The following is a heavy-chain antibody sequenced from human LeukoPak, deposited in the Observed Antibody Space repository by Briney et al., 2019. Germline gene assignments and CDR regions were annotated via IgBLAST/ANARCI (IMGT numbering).Heavy chain of an antibody. V-gene: IGHV4-39*02. CDR2: ISSSGNT. CDR1: GGSTSSGNYY. CDR3: ARGGTTTVDY. J-gene: IGHJ4*02. Sequence: RASETLSLTCTVSGGSTSSGNYYWGWIRQPPGKGLEWIGGISSSGNTYYNPSLKSRITISIDTSKNHFSLKLSSVTAADTAVYYCARGGTTTVDYWGQGTLVTVSS. D-gene: IGHD1-1*01.